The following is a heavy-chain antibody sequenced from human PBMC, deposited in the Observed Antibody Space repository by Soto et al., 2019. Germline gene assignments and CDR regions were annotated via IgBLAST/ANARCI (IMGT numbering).Heavy chain of an antibody. CDR1: GFTFSSYW. Sequence: EVQLVESGGGLVQPGGSLRLSCAASGFTFSSYWMSWVRQAPGKGLEWVANIKQDGSEKYYVDSVKGRFTISRDNAKNSLYLQMNSLRAEDTAVYYCAREGYGGYVGPDYWGQGTLVTVSS. J-gene: IGHJ4*02. D-gene: IGHD5-12*01. CDR3: AREGYGGYVGPDY. V-gene: IGHV3-7*03. CDR2: IKQDGSEK.